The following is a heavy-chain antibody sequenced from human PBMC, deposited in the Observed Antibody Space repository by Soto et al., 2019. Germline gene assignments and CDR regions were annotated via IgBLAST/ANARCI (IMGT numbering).Heavy chain of an antibody. D-gene: IGHD6-13*01. CDR1: GFTFSSYA. J-gene: IGHJ4*02. Sequence: GGSLRLSCAASGFTFSSYAMSWVRQAPGKGLEWVSAISGSGGSTYYADSVKGRFTISRDNSKNTLYLQMNSLRAEDTAVYYCAKKAKPYSSSWPYYFDYWGQGTLVTVSS. V-gene: IGHV3-23*01. CDR2: ISGSGGST. CDR3: AKKAKPYSSSWPYYFDY.